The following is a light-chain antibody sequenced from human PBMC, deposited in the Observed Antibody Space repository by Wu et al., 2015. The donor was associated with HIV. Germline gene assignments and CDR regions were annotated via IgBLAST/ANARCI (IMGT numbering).Light chain of an antibody. CDR1: QSVSSSN. Sequence: IVLTQSPGTLSLFPGERATLSCRASQSVSSSNLVWYQQKPGRAPRLLIYGASSRAPGIPDRFSGSGSGTDFTLTISRLEPEDFAVYYCQQYDSSLWTFGQGTKVE. CDR3: QQYDSSLWT. V-gene: IGKV3-20*01. CDR2: GAS. J-gene: IGKJ1*01.